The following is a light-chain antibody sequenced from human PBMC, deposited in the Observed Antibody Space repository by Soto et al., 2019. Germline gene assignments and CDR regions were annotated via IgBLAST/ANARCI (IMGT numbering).Light chain of an antibody. V-gene: IGLV2-14*01. J-gene: IGLJ1*01. CDR1: SSDVGGYNY. Sequence: QYALTQPASVSGSPGQSITLSCTGTSSDVGGYNYVSWYQQHPGKAPKLMIYAVSNRPSGVSTRFSGSKSGNTASLTISGLQAEDEADYHCSSYTTSSTRLDVFGTGTKLTVL. CDR3: SSYTTSSTRLDV. CDR2: AVS.